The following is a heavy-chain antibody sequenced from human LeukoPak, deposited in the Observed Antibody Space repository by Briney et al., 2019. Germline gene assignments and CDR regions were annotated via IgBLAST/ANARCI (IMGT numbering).Heavy chain of an antibody. Sequence: SETLSLTCTVSGGSITSSSYYWGWIRQPPGKGLEWIGSIYYSGSTYYNPSLKGRVTISVDTSKNQSSLKLSSVTAADTAVYYCARPFSSGWYPFDYWGQGTLVTVSS. V-gene: IGHV4-39*01. CDR3: ARPFSSGWYPFDY. D-gene: IGHD6-19*01. J-gene: IGHJ4*02. CDR2: IYYSGST. CDR1: GGSITSSSYY.